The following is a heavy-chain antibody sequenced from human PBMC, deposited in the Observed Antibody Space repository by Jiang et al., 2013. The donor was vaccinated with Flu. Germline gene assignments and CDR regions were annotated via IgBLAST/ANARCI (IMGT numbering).Heavy chain of an antibody. D-gene: IGHD3-16*02. J-gene: IGHJ6*02. CDR3: VRVDYVPGTHRSRATRMDV. CDR2: ISKNGINT. CDR1: GFSFSSHS. Sequence: VQLLESGGGVVQPGRSLRLSCEASGFSFSSHSVHWVRQAPGKGLEWVAVISKNGINTNYADSVKGRFTISRDNSSNTVYLHMSSLRPEDTAVFYCVRVDYVPGTHRSRATRMDVWARGPRSPSP. V-gene: IGHV3-30-3*01.